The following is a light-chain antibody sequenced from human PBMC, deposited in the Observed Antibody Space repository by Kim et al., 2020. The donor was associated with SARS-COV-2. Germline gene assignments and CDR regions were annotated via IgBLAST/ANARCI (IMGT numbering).Light chain of an antibody. Sequence: ALGQTVRITCQGDSLRSSYATWYQQRPGQAPMLVIYGRNKRPSGIPDRFSASTSGNTASLTITGAQAEDEADYYCNSRDSSGNHVIFGGGTQLTVL. V-gene: IGLV3-19*01. CDR1: SLRSSY. CDR2: GRN. CDR3: NSRDSSGNHVI. J-gene: IGLJ2*01.